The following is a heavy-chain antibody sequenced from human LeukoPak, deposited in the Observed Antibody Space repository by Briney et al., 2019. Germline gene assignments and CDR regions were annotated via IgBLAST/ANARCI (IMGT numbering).Heavy chain of an antibody. CDR2: ITNNGGNT. CDR3: VIVRGYFDSSGSDY. D-gene: IGHD3-9*01. CDR1: GFTFSSYT. Sequence: GGSLRLSCSASGFTFSSYTIHWVRQAPGKGLEFVSPITNNGGNTYYADSVKSRFTISRDNSKNTVYLQMSSLRAEDTAVYYCVIVRGYFDSSGSDYWGQGTLVTVSS. V-gene: IGHV3-64D*06. J-gene: IGHJ4*02.